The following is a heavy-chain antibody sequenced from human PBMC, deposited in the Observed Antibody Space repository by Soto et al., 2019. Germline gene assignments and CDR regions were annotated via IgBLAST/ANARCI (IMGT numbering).Heavy chain of an antibody. CDR3: ARLPXYYGSGTGYYYGMDV. D-gene: IGHD3-10*01. CDR1: GGSISSSSYY. Sequence: NPSGTLSLTCTVSGGSISSSSYYWGWIRQPPGKGLEWIGSIYYSGSTYYNPSLKSRVTISVDTSKNQFSLKLSSVTAADTAVYYCARLPXYYGSGTGYYYGMDVWGQGTTVTVSS. V-gene: IGHV4-39*01. CDR2: IYYSGST. J-gene: IGHJ6*02.